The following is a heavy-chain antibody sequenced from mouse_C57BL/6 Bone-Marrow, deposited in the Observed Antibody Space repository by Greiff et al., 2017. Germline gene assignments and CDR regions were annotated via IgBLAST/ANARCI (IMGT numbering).Heavy chain of an antibody. Sequence: VQLQQSGAELVRPGASVKLSCKASGYTFTDYYINWVKQRPGQGLEWIARIYPGSGNTYYNEKFKGKATLTAEQSSSTAYMQLSSLTSEDSAVYFCARWLFAYWGQGTLVTVSA. CDR3: ARWLFAY. V-gene: IGHV1-76*01. J-gene: IGHJ3*01. CDR1: GYTFTDYY. CDR2: IYPGSGNT.